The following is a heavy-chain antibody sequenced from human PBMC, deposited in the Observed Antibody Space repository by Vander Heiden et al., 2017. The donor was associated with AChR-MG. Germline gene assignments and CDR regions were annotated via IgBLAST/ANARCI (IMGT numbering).Heavy chain of an antibody. Sequence: QLQLQESGPGLVQPSETLSLTCTVPRGSITSSGSHWGGLRQPPGKGLELIGNIYYSGSTYYNPSLKSGVTISVDTSKNQFSLKVSPVTAADTAVYYCARRSNYYPSYFSMDVWGQGTTVTVSS. D-gene: IGHD3-10*01. CDR1: RGSITSSGSH. CDR3: ARRSNYYPSYFSMDV. J-gene: IGHJ6*02. V-gene: IGHV4-39*01. CDR2: IYYSGST.